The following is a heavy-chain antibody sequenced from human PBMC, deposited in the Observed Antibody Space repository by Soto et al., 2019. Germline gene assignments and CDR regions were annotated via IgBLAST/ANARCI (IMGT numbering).Heavy chain of an antibody. D-gene: IGHD3-22*01. CDR2: INPNSGDT. V-gene: IGHV1-2*02. J-gene: IGHJ4*02. CDR1: GYTFTGYF. Sequence: ASVKVSCKASGYTFTGYFLHWVRQAPGQGLEWMGWINPNSGDTNYAQKFQGRVTMTRDTSINTVYMELRRLSSDGTAVHYCARVKNYYDSSGPYDYWGQGTLVTVSS. CDR3: ARVKNYYDSSGPYDY.